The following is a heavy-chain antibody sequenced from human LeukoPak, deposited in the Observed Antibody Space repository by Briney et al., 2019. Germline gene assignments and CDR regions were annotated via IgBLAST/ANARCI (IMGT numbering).Heavy chain of an antibody. V-gene: IGHV3-7*01. D-gene: IGHD2-2*01. J-gene: IGHJ4*02. CDR3: ARENSYELPYTFDY. CDR2: IKQDGREM. CDR1: GYTFTGYY. Sequence: ASVKVSCKASGYTFTGYYMHWVRQAPGQGLEWVANIKQDGREMYSVDSVKGRFTISRDNAKNSLYLQMNSLRPEDTAVYYCARENSYELPYTFDYWGQGTLVTVSS.